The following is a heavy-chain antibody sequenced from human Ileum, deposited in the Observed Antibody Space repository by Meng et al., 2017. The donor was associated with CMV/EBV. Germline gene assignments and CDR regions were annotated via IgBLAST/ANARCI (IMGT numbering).Heavy chain of an antibody. Sequence: VQLVESGGGGVQPGESLRLSCVASGIIFSNSGMHWVRQAPGKGLEWVTFIRHDGSNDYYVDSVKGRFTISRDNSKNTVYLQMNSLTPEDTAIYYCAKDKGVTTFDYWGQGTLVTVSS. CDR3: AKDKGVTTFDY. CDR2: IRHDGSND. J-gene: IGHJ4*02. V-gene: IGHV3-30*02. D-gene: IGHD2-21*02. CDR1: GIIFSNSG.